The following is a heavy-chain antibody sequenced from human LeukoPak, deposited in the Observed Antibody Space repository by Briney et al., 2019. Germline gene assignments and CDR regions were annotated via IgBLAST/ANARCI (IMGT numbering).Heavy chain of an antibody. CDR3: ASGWFGELRTRTFDY. J-gene: IGHJ4*02. CDR2: INSDGSST. D-gene: IGHD3-10*01. CDR1: GFTFSSFW. Sequence: QPGGSLRLSCAASGFTFSSFWMHWVRQAPGKGLVWVSRINSDGSSTNYADSVKGRFTISRDNAKNSLYLQMNSLRAEDTAVYYCASGWFGELRTRTFDYWGQGTLVTVSS. V-gene: IGHV3-74*01.